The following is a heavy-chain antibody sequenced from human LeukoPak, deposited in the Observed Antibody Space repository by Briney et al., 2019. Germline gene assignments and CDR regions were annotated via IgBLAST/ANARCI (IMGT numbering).Heavy chain of an antibody. Sequence: SETLSLTCTVPGGSISSYYWGWIRQPPGKGLEWIGYVYYSGNTNYNPSLTSRLTISIDTSKDQFSLKLSSVTAADTAVYYCARLGYSSSFDYWGQGSLVTVSS. J-gene: IGHJ4*02. CDR2: VYYSGNT. V-gene: IGHV4-59*08. CDR3: ARLGYSSSFDY. CDR1: GGSISSYY. D-gene: IGHD6-6*01.